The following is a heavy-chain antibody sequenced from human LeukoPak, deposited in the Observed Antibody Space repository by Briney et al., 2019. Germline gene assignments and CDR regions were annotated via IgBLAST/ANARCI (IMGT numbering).Heavy chain of an antibody. CDR3: ARGRGYGYGIDY. D-gene: IGHD5-18*01. V-gene: IGHV4-61*08. CDR1: GASVSIGGPY. Sequence: PSETLSLTCTVSGASVSIGGPYWSWIRQPPGKELEPIAYVYYGGSTYYNPSLQSRVTISVDTSKNQFFLKLRSVAAADTAVYYCARGRGYGYGIDYWGQGTLVTVSS. CDR2: VYYGGST. J-gene: IGHJ4*02.